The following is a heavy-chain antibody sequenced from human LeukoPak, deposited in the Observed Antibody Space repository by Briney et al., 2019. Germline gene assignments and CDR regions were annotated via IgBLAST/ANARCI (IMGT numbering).Heavy chain of an antibody. J-gene: IGHJ6*03. D-gene: IGHD1-7*01. CDR1: GGSFSGYY. CDR3: ARGRYNWNYGRQGKYYYYMDV. V-gene: IGHV4-34*01. Sequence: SETLSLTCAVYGGSFSGYYWSWIRQPPGKGLEWIGEINHSGSTNYNPSLKSRVTISVDTSKNQFSLKLSSVTAADTAVYYCARGRYNWNYGRQGKYYYYMDVWGKGTTVTVSS. CDR2: INHSGST.